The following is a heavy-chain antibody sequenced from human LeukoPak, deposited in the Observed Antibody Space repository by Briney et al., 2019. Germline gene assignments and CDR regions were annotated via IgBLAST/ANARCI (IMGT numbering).Heavy chain of an antibody. CDR2: IYSGGST. J-gene: IGHJ3*02. CDR1: GFTVSSND. Sequence: GGSLRLSCAASGFTVSSNDMSWVRQAPGKGLEWVSVIYSGGSTYYADSVKGRFTISRDNSKNTLYLQMNSLGAEDTAVYYCARALLWCGELYGFDIWGQAGMVTVSS. V-gene: IGHV3-53*05. CDR3: ARALLWCGELYGFDI. D-gene: IGHD3-10*01.